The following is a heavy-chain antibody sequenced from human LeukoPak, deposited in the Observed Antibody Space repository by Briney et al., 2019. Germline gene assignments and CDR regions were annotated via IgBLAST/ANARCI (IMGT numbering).Heavy chain of an antibody. CDR3: AKEGRGGGSKAFDF. CDR1: GFTFSSYE. J-gene: IGHJ4*02. Sequence: GGSLRLSCAASGFTFSSYEMNWVRQAPGKGLEWVSYISSSGSTIYYADSVKGRFTISRDNAKNSLYLQMNSLRAEDTAVYYCAKEGRGGGSKAFDFWGQGTLVTVSS. CDR2: ISSSGSTI. V-gene: IGHV3-48*03. D-gene: IGHD2-15*01.